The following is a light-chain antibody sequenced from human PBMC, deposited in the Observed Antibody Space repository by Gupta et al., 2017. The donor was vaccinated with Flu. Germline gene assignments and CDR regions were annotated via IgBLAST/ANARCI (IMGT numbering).Light chain of an antibody. CDR1: QGISNT. Sequence: AIQLTQSPSSLSASIGDRVTITCRASQGISNTLAWYQQKPGKAPKLLIYDASTLESGVPSRFSGSGSGTDFALTINSLQPEDFATYYCQQFDNYFLTFGGGTKVEIK. V-gene: IGKV1D-13*01. CDR3: QQFDNYFLT. CDR2: DAS. J-gene: IGKJ4*01.